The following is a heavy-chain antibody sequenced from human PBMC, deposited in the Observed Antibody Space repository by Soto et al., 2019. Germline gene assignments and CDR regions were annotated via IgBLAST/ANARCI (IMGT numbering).Heavy chain of an antibody. D-gene: IGHD7-27*01. CDR3: AKQVDNWGAPYYFDC. J-gene: IGHJ4*02. V-gene: IGHV5-51*01. CDR1: GYGFSSSW. Sequence: PGASLKISCQAPGYGFSSSWIAWVRQSPGKGLVWMEIIYPGDSETRYSPSFRGQVTFSAETSTNTAFLQWSRLGASDSGIYYCAKQVDNWGAPYYFDCSGQRCQVGDSS. CDR2: IYPGDSET.